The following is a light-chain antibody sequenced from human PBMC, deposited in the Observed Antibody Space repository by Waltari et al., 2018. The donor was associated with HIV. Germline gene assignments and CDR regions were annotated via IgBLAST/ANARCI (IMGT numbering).Light chain of an antibody. CDR2: DVS. Sequence: QPASVAGSPGQSVTVSCSGSGKDLGAYDSVSWFQQHPDKAPQLIIFDVSKRPSGISDRFSASKSGNTASLTISGLQPEDEADYFCCSYTSSDTWVFGGGTKVTVL. CDR1: GKDLGAYDS. V-gene: IGLV2-14*03. J-gene: IGLJ3*02. CDR3: CSYTSSDTWV.